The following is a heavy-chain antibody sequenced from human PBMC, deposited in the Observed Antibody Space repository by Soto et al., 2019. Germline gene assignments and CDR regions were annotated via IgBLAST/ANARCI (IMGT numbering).Heavy chain of an antibody. Sequence: SVKVSCKASGGTFSSYAISWVRQGPGQGLEWMGGIIPIFGTANYSQKFHGRVTVAADESTSIAYMEISSLRSEDMAVYYCARDSSYPYSRKSHNYFDPCGQVTLVTVFS. CDR1: GGTFSSYA. J-gene: IGHJ5*02. CDR2: IIPIFGTA. CDR3: ARDSSYPYSRKSHNYFDP. D-gene: IGHD6-13*01. V-gene: IGHV1-69*13.